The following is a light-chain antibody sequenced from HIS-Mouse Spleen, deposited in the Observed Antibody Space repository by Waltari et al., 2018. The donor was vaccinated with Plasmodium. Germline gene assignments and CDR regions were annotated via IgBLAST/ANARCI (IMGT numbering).Light chain of an antibody. CDR2: EFS. CDR1: RRDFGVSDY. V-gene: IGLV2-8*01. Sequence: QSALPQPPSASGSPGPSVTLSCTGHRRDFGVSDYVYWYQQPPGNAPKLIIYEFSKRPSGVPDRFSGSKSGNTASLTVSGLQAEDEADYYCSSYAGSNNLVFGGGTKLTVL. CDR3: SSYAGSNNLV. J-gene: IGLJ2*01.